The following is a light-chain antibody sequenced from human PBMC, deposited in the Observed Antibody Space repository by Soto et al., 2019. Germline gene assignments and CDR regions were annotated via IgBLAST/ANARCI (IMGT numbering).Light chain of an antibody. J-gene: IGKJ4*01. CDR1: QSVSSN. Sequence: EIVMTQSPATLSVSPGERATLSCRASQSVSSNLAWYQQKPGQAPRLLIYGASTRATGIPARFSGSGSGTEFTLTISSLQSEDFAVYYCQQYYDIPSFGGGTNVEIK. CDR2: GAS. V-gene: IGKV3-15*01. CDR3: QQYYDIPS.